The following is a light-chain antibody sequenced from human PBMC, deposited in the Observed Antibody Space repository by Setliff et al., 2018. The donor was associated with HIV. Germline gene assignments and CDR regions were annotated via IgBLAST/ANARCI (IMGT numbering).Light chain of an antibody. CDR2: EVT. Sequence: QSVLTQPASMSGSPGQSITISCTGSSDDVGGSNYVSWYQQHPGKAPKLIIYEVTVRPSGVSSRFSGSKSGNTASLTLSGLQTEDEADYYCSSYTSSSTVFGTGTKVTVL. J-gene: IGLJ1*01. CDR1: SDDVGGSNY. CDR3: SSYTSSSTV. V-gene: IGLV2-14*01.